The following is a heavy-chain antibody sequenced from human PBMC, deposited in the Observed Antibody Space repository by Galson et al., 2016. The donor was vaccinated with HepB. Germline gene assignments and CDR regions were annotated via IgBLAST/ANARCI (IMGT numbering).Heavy chain of an antibody. D-gene: IGHD4-23*01. CDR2: IYCHDED. CDR3: AHFDYGGHTFDY. V-gene: IGHV2-5*01. J-gene: IGHJ4*02. Sequence: PALVKPTQTLKLTCTFSGFSLSTRLVGVGWIRQPPGVALEVTAPIYCHDEDRYPPSLKSTLTITKDTSKNQVVLTVTHLDPVDTATYYGAHFDYGGHTFDYWGQGTLVTVSS. CDR1: GFSLSTRLVG.